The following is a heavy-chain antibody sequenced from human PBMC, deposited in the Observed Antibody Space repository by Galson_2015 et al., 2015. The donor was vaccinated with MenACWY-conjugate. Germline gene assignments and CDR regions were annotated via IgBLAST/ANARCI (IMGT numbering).Heavy chain of an antibody. CDR2: MYYSGNT. CDR1: GGSVSSGTYY. V-gene: IGHV4-61*01. J-gene: IGHJ4*02. Sequence: ETQSLTCTVSGGSVSSGTYYWSWIRQPPGKGLEWIGYMYYSGNTYYNPSLKSRVTISVDTSKNQLSLKLSSVTAADTAVYYCARRVYDSSGYPYFDYWGQGALVTVSS. D-gene: IGHD3-22*01. CDR3: ARRVYDSSGYPYFDY.